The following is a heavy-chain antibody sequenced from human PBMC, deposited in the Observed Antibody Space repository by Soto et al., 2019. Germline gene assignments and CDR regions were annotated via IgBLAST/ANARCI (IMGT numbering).Heavy chain of an antibody. Sequence: QVQLVESGGGVVQPGRSLRLSCAASGFTFSSYAMHWVRQAPGKGLEWVAFISYDGSDYFYADSVKGRFTISRDNSKNTLFLQMNSLRAEDTAVYYCARERDSFDDWGQGTLVTVSS. D-gene: IGHD2-15*01. J-gene: IGHJ4*02. CDR3: ARERDSFDD. CDR2: ISYDGSDY. CDR1: GFTFSSYA. V-gene: IGHV3-30-3*01.